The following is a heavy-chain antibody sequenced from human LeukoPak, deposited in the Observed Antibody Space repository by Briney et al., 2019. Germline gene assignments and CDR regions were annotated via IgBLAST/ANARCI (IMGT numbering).Heavy chain of an antibody. V-gene: IGHV1-18*04. J-gene: IGHJ4*02. CDR3: AREFRYYGDLHY. D-gene: IGHD4-17*01. Sequence: VASVKVSCKASGYTFTSYGISWVRQAPGQGLEWMGWISAYNGNTNYAQKLQGRVTMTTDTSTGTAYMELRSLRSDDTAVYYCAREFRYYGDLHYWGQGTLVTVSS. CDR2: ISAYNGNT. CDR1: GYTFTSYG.